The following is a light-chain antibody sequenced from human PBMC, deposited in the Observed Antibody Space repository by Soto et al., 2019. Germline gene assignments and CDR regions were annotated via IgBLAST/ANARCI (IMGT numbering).Light chain of an antibody. Sequence: GDRVTITCRASQGISSYLAWYQQKPGKAPKLLIYDASSLQSGVPSRFSGSGSGTEFALTISSLQHDDVVTYYWEQYNTSSWTFGPGTKVDIK. CDR1: QGISSY. CDR3: EQYNTSSWT. J-gene: IGKJ1*01. CDR2: DAS. V-gene: IGKV1-5*01.